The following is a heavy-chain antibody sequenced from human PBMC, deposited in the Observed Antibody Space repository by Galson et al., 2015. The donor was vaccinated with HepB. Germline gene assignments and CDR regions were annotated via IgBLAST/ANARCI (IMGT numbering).Heavy chain of an antibody. CDR1: GFIFHDYA. D-gene: IGHD2-15*01. CDR3: AKKGGGGDY. V-gene: IGHV3-9*01. CDR2: ISWNSDSI. J-gene: IGHJ4*02. Sequence: SLRLSCAASGFIFHDYAMHWVRQAPGKGLEWVSGISWNSDSIDYADSVKGRFTISRDNANNSLYLQMDSLKAEDTAFYYCAKKGGGGDYWGQGTLVTVSS.